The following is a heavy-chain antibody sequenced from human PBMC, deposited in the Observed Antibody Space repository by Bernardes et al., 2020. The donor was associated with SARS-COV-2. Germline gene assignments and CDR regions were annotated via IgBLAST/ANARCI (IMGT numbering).Heavy chain of an antibody. CDR3: ATERQSLTVFGVGNDAFDF. V-gene: IGHV3-43*01. CDR2: VRWDGSTT. Sequence: GGSLRLSCAASGFTFEDYTMHWVRQVPGKGLEWVSLVRWDGSTTNYADSVKGRFIISRDSSRNTVHLQMDSLRKEDTALYYCATERQSLTVFGVGNDAFDFWRQGTMVTVSS. J-gene: IGHJ3*01. CDR1: GFTFEDYT. D-gene: IGHD3-3*01.